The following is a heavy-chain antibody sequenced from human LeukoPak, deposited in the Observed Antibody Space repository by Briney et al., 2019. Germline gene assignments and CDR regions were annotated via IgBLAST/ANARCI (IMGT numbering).Heavy chain of an antibody. V-gene: IGHV3-48*03. CDR2: ISSSGSTI. Sequence: GGSLRLSCAASGFTFSSYEMNWVRQAPGKGLEWVSYISSSGSTIYYADSVKGRFTISRDNAKNSLYLQMNSLRAEDTAVYYCARESIIVAIPYYYYYMDVWGKGTTVTVSS. CDR1: GFTFSSYE. D-gene: IGHD5-12*01. J-gene: IGHJ6*03. CDR3: ARESIIVAIPYYYYYMDV.